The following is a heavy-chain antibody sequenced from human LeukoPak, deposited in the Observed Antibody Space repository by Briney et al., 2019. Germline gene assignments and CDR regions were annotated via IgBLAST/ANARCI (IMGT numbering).Heavy chain of an antibody. CDR2: INHSGSP. CDR1: GGSFSGYY. J-gene: IGHJ4*02. D-gene: IGHD3-22*01. Sequence: SETLSLTCAVYGGSFSGYYWSWIRQPPGKGLEWIGEINHSGSPNYNPSLKSRVTISVDTSKNQFSLKLSSVTAADTAVYYCAGGHARYYYDSSGYYRPDYYFDYWGQGTLVTVSS. CDR3: AGGHARYYYDSSGYYRPDYYFDY. V-gene: IGHV4-34*01.